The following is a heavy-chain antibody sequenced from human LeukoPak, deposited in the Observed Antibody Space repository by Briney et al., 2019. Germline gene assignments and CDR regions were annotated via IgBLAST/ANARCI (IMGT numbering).Heavy chain of an antibody. CDR3: ARDSNSRGWFLYYAMDV. Sequence: ASVKVSCKASGYTFTGYYIHWVRQAPGQGLEWMGWINPNSGGTNYAQKFQGRVTMTRDTSISTAYMELSRLRSDDTAVYYCARDSNSRGWFLYYAMDVWGQGTTVTVSS. J-gene: IGHJ6*02. CDR2: INPNSGGT. V-gene: IGHV1-2*02. D-gene: IGHD6-19*01. CDR1: GYTFTGYY.